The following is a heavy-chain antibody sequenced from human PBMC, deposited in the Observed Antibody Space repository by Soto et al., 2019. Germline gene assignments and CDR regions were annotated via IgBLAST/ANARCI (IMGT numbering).Heavy chain of an antibody. Sequence: GGSLRLSCAASGFTFSSYAMSWVRQATGKGLEWVSAIGTAGDTYYPGSVKGRFTISRENAKNSLYLQMNSLRAGDTAVYYCARGGYCSGGSCYSRSAFDIWGQGTMVTVSS. CDR2: IGTAGDT. CDR3: ARGGYCSGGSCYSRSAFDI. V-gene: IGHV3-13*01. J-gene: IGHJ3*02. CDR1: GFTFSSYA. D-gene: IGHD2-15*01.